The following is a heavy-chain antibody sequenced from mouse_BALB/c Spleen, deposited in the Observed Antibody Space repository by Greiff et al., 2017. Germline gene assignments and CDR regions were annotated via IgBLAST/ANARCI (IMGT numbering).Heavy chain of an antibody. CDR3: ARDGTGYFDY. CDR1: SYTFTDYA. D-gene: IGHD4-1*01. V-gene: IGHV1-67*01. J-gene: IGHJ2*01. CDR2: ISTYYGNT. Sequence: VQLQQSGPELVRPGVSVKISCKGSSYTFTDYAMHWVKQSHAKSLEWIGVISTYYGNTNYNQKFKGKATMTRDKSSSTAYMELARLTSEDSAVYYCARDGTGYFDYWGQGTTLTVSS.